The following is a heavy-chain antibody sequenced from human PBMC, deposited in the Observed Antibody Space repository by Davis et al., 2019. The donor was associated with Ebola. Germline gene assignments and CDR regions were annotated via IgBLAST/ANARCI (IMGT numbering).Heavy chain of an antibody. CDR2: TYYSSKWYH. D-gene: IGHD5-12*01. J-gene: IGHJ4*02. Sequence: HSQTLSLTCAISGDSVSSGGWNWIRQSPSRGLEWLGRTYYSSKWYHDYAVSVKSRMTINPDTSKNQFSLQLNSVTPEDAAVYFCARGWLRSPGFDYWGQGTLVSVSS. CDR3: ARGWLRSPGFDY. V-gene: IGHV6-1*01. CDR1: GDSVSSGG.